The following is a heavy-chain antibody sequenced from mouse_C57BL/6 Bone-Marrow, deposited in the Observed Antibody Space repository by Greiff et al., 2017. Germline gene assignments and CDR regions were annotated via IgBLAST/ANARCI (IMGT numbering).Heavy chain of an antibody. CDR3: AREDYYYGSSWYFDV. Sequence: VQLQQPGTELVKPGASVKLSCKASGYTFTSYWMHWVKQRPGQGLEWIGNINPSNGGTNYNEKFKSKATLTVDTSSSTAYMQLSSLTSEDSAVYYCAREDYYYGSSWYFDVWGTGTTVTVSS. CDR2: INPSNGGT. D-gene: IGHD1-1*01. CDR1: GYTFTSYW. J-gene: IGHJ1*03. V-gene: IGHV1-53*01.